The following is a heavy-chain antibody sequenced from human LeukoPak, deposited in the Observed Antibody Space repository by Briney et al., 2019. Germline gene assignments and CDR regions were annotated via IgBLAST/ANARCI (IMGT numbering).Heavy chain of an antibody. J-gene: IGHJ4*02. Sequence: GGSLRLSCAASGFTFSSYAMHWVRQAPGKGLEHVSAISSNGGSTYYANSVKGRFTISRDNSKNTLYLQMGSLRAEDMAVYYCARSAELYGSIDYWGQGTLVTVSS. CDR1: GFTFSSYA. CDR2: ISSNGGST. D-gene: IGHD2-8*01. V-gene: IGHV3-64*01. CDR3: ARSAELYGSIDY.